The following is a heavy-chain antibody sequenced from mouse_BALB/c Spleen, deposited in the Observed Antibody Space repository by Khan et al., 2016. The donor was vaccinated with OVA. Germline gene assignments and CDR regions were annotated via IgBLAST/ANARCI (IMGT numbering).Heavy chain of an antibody. CDR2: IWSDGTT. Sequence: QVQLKQSGPGLVAPSQSLSITCTISGFSLTNYGVHWVRQPPGKGLEWLVVIWSDGTTTYDSALKSRLTISKDNSKSQVFLKMDSLQTDDTAMYYCARQPYFHYYVMDHWGQGTSVTVSS. CDR3: ARQPYFHYYVMDH. D-gene: IGHD2-10*01. V-gene: IGHV2-6-1*01. J-gene: IGHJ4*01. CDR1: GFSLTNYG.